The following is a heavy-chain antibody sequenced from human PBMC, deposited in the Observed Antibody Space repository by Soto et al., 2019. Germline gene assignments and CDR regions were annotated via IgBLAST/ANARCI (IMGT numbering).Heavy chain of an antibody. CDR2: XSGSVGST. CDR3: AKRGHRSSTSSYSGFYFAY. J-gene: IGHJ4*02. CDR1: GFTFSSYA. V-gene: IGHV3-23*01. D-gene: IGHD2-2*02. Sequence: EVQLLESGGGLVQPGGSLRLSCAASGFTFSSYAMSWVLQAPGXXXXXXXXXSGSVGSTYSADSVKGRVTISSDNSNNTLYVQMNSLGAEDTAVYYFAKRGHRSSTSSYSGFYFAYWGQGTLVTVCS.